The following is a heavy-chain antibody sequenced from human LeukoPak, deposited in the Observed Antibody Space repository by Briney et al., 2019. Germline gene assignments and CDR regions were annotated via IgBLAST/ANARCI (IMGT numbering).Heavy chain of an antibody. Sequence: GGSLRLSCAASGFTFSTYSMNWVRQAPGKGLEWVSSITTSSSNRYYADSVKGRFTISRDNAKNTLYLQMNSLRAEDTAVYYCARDGYYDSSGAAFDIWGEGTMVTVSS. CDR2: ITTSSSNR. D-gene: IGHD3-22*01. J-gene: IGHJ3*02. CDR1: GFTFSTYS. V-gene: IGHV3-21*01. CDR3: ARDGYYDSSGAAFDI.